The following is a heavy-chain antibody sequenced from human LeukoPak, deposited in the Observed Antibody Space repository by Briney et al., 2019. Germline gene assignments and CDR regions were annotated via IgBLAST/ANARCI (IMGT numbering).Heavy chain of an antibody. V-gene: IGHV4-34*01. J-gene: IGHJ5*02. D-gene: IGHD3-3*01. Sequence: SETLSLTCAVYGGSFSGYYWSWIRQPPGKGLEWIGEINHSGSTNYNPSLKSRVTISVDTSKNQFSLKLSSVTAADTAVYYCARHWRITIFGVVNYNWFDPWGQGTLVTVSS. CDR2: INHSGST. CDR1: GGSFSGYY. CDR3: ARHWRITIFGVVNYNWFDP.